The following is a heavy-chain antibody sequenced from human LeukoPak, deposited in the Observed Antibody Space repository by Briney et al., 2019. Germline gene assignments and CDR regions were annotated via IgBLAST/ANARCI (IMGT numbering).Heavy chain of an antibody. V-gene: IGHV4-59*08. CDR3: AGHHPRNTVDF. CDR1: GGSISSYY. J-gene: IGHJ4*02. D-gene: IGHD2/OR15-2a*01. CDR2: ISDIGSI. Sequence: SETLSLTYTVSGGSISSYYWSWIRQPPGRGLEWIAYISDIGSINYNPSLKSRVTISLDTSKNQFSLKLSSVTAADTAVYYCAGHHPRNTVDFWGQGTLVTVSS.